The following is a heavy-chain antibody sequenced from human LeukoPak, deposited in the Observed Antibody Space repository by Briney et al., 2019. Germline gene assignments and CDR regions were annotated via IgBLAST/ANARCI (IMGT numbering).Heavy chain of an antibody. D-gene: IGHD3-10*01. V-gene: IGHV4-59*01. CDR2: IYDSGST. J-gene: IGHJ4*02. CDR1: GGSISSYY. Sequence: SETLSLTCTVSGGSISSYYWSWIRQPPGKGLEWIGYIYDSGSTYYNPSLKSRVTISVDTSKNQFSLRLRSVTAADTAVYYCARAVGELLSQDGDYWGQGTLVTVSS. CDR3: ARAVGELLSQDGDY.